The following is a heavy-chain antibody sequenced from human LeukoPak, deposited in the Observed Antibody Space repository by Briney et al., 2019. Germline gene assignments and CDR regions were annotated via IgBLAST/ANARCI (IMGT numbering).Heavy chain of an antibody. CDR2: ISSSSSYI. CDR1: GFTFSSYS. Sequence: TGGSLRLSCAASGFTFSSYSMNWVRQAPGKGLEWVSSISSSSSYIYYADSVKGRFTISRDNAKNSLYLQMNSLRAEDTAVYYCARGKLPIFGVVITPFDYWGQGTLVTASS. J-gene: IGHJ4*02. D-gene: IGHD3-3*01. CDR3: ARGKLPIFGVVITPFDY. V-gene: IGHV3-21*01.